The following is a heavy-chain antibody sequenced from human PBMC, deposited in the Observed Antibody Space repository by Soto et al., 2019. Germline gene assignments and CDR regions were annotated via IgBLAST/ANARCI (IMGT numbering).Heavy chain of an antibody. J-gene: IGHJ4*02. Sequence: LRLSCAASGFTFSTYWMSWVRQAPGKGLEWVANIKQDGSEKYYVDSVKGRFTISRDNAKNSLYLQMNSLRAEDTAVYYCARDETYYYGSGPVGGQGTLVTVSS. CDR2: IKQDGSEK. D-gene: IGHD3-10*01. CDR3: ARDETYYYGSGPV. CDR1: GFTFSTYW. V-gene: IGHV3-7*01.